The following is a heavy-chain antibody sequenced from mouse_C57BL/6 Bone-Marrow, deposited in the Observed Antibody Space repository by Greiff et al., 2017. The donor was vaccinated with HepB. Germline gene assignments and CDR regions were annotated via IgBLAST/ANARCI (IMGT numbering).Heavy chain of an antibody. D-gene: IGHD2-3*01. CDR3: AREGYYSYAMDY. CDR2: IYPGDGDT. CDR1: GYAFSSSW. J-gene: IGHJ4*01. Sequence: QVQLQQSGPELVKPGASVKISCKASGYAFSSSWMNWVKQRPGKGLEWIGRIYPGDGDTNYNGKFKGKATLTADKSSSTAYMQLSSLTSEDSAVYFCAREGYYSYAMDYWGQGTSVTVSS. V-gene: IGHV1-82*01.